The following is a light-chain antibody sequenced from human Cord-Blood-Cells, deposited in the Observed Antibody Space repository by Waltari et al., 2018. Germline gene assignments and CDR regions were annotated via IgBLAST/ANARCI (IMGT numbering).Light chain of an antibody. CDR3: QQRSNWPRT. CDR1: QSVSSY. Sequence: IVLTQSPATLSLSPGARATLSCRASQSVSSYLAWYQQKPGQAPRLLIYDASNRATGIPARFSGSGSETDFTLTISSLEPEDFAVYYCQQRSNWPRTFGQGTKVEIK. V-gene: IGKV3-11*01. J-gene: IGKJ1*01. CDR2: DAS.